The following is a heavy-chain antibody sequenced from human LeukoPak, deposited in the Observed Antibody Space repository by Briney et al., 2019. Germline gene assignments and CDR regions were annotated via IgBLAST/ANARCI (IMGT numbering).Heavy chain of an antibody. Sequence: GGSLRLSCAVSGFTVSSNYLSWVRQAPGKGLEWGSVIYSGGSTYYADSVKGRFTISRDNSKNTLYLQMNSLRAEDTAVYYCAREGWQLDSFDYWGQGTLVTVSS. V-gene: IGHV3-53*01. CDR2: IYSGGST. CDR3: AREGWQLDSFDY. D-gene: IGHD6-13*01. J-gene: IGHJ4*02. CDR1: GFTVSSNY.